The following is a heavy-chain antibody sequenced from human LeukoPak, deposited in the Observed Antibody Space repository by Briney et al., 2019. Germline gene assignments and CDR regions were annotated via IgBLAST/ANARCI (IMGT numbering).Heavy chain of an antibody. CDR1: GFTFSSYA. D-gene: IGHD1-26*01. J-gene: IGHJ4*02. V-gene: IGHV3-23*01. CDR3: AKDLGAGSGPYPFDY. Sequence: GGSLRLSCAASGFTFSSYAMSWVRQAPGKGLEWVSAISTSGGSPYYADSVKGRFTISRDNSKNTLYLQMNSLRAEDTAVYYCAKDLGAGSGPYPFDYWGQGTLVTVSS. CDR2: ISTSGGSP.